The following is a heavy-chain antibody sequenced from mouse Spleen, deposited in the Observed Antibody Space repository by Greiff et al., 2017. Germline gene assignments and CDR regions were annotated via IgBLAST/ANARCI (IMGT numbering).Heavy chain of an antibody. CDR3: ETSGSNGYWYFDV. V-gene: IGHV1-64*01. D-gene: IGHD2-5*01. CDR2: IHPNSGST. CDR1: GYTFTNYW. Sequence: QVQLQQPGAELVKTGASVKLSCKASGYTFTNYWMHWVKERPGQGLEWIGMIHPNSGSTNCNEKFKSKATLTVDKSSSTAYMQFSSLTSEDSAVYYCETSGSNGYWYFDVWGTGTTVTVSS. J-gene: IGHJ1*03.